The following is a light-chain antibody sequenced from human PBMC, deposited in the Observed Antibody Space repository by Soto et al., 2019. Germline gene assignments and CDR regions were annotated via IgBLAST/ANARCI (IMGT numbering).Light chain of an antibody. Sequence: EIVLTQSPGTLSLSPGERATLSCRASQSVSSSDLAWYQQKPGQAPRLLIYGASSRATGIPDRFSGSASGTAFTLTISRLEPEDFAVYYCQQYGSSLYTVGQGTKLEIK. J-gene: IGKJ2*01. CDR3: QQYGSSLYT. V-gene: IGKV3-20*01. CDR2: GAS. CDR1: QSVSSSD.